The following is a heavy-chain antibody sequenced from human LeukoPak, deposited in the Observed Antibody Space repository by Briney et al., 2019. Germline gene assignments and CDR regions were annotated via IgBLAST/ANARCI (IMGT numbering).Heavy chain of an antibody. CDR3: ARDSMNQRSYATYGLDV. Sequence: PGGSLRLSCAASGFTFSSYGMHWVRQAPGKGLEWVSLLSTGGTACYTDSVKGRFTISRDNSKNTLYLQMNSLRVEDTAVYYCARDSMNQRSYATYGLDVWGQGTTVTVSS. D-gene: IGHD2-8*01. CDR2: LSTGGTA. V-gene: IGHV3-66*01. J-gene: IGHJ6*02. CDR1: GFTFSSYG.